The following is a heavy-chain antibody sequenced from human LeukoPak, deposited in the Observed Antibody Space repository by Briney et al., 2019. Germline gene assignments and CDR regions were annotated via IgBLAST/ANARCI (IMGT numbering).Heavy chain of an antibody. Sequence: SETLSLTCTVSGGSISSYYWSWIRQPPGKGLEWIGYIYYSGSTNYNPSLKSRVTISVDTSKNQFSLKLSSVTAADTAVYYCARGKIGNYYYYYYMDVWGKGTTVTVSS. CDR2: IYYSGST. D-gene: IGHD1-7*01. CDR1: GGSISSYY. CDR3: ARGKIGNYYYYYYMDV. J-gene: IGHJ6*03. V-gene: IGHV4-59*01.